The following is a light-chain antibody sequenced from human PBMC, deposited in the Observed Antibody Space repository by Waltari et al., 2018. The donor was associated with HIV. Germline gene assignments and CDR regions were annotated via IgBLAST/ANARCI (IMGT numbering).Light chain of an antibody. V-gene: IGLV6-57*04. J-gene: IGLJ2*01. CDR2: EAN. Sequence: FLLTQPHPVSESPGNTVTISCTRSSGSIDGPSAQRHQQRPGSARTRVNHEANKRPSGVPDLFSGSFDSSSNSASLPIAGLKTEDEADYYCQSYDASTVVFGGGTKLTVL. CDR1: SGSIDGPS. CDR3: QSYDASTVV.